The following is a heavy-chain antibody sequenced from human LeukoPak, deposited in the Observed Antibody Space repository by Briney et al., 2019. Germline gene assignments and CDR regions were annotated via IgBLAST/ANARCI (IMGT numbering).Heavy chain of an antibody. CDR1: GFTFSDHF. CDR2: INSKGDNI. V-gene: IGHV3-11*04. CDR3: LRIVVVPAAIGLEDY. D-gene: IGHD2-2*02. Sequence: PGGSLRLSCVGSGFTFSDHFMSWIRQVPGKEPEWLSYINSKGDNILYRDSVKGRFTISRDNAENSLYLQMNSLKAEDTAVYYCLRIVVVPAAIGLEDYWGQGTLVTVSS. J-gene: IGHJ4*02.